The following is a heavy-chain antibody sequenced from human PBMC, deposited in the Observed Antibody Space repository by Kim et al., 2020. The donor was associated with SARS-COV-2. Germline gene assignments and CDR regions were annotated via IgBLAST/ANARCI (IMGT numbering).Heavy chain of an antibody. CDR3: VKEAYCGGDCYAEFDY. CDR1: GFTFSSYA. V-gene: IGHV3-64D*06. J-gene: IGHJ4*02. Sequence: GGSLRLSCSASGFTFSSYAMHWVRQAPGKGLEYVSAISSNGGSTYYADSVKGRFTISRDNSKNTLYLQMSSLRAEDTAVYYCVKEAYCGGDCYAEFDYWGQGTLVTVSS. D-gene: IGHD2-21*02. CDR2: ISSNGGST.